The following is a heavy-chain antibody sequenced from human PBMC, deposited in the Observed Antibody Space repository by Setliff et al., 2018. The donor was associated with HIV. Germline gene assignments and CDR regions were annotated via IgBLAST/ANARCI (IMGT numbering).Heavy chain of an antibody. J-gene: IGHJ4*01. CDR3: VRAPPGIQLLASTNGPYYFDY. Sequence: LSLTCVVSGYFVAGGYYWGWIRQSPGKGLEWIGNIFHSGTTYYNPSLRSRITISVDTSKNQFFLNMTSVTAADTAVYYCVRAPPGIQLLASTNGPYYFDYWGHGTLVTVSS. CDR2: IFHSGTT. D-gene: IGHD1-1*01. CDR1: GYFVAGGYY. V-gene: IGHV4-38-2*01.